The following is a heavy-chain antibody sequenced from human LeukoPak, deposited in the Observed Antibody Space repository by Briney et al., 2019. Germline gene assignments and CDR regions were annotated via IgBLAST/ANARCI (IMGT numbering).Heavy chain of an antibody. J-gene: IGHJ4*02. V-gene: IGHV3-74*01. Sequence: GGSLRLSCAASGFTFSNYWMHWVRHAPGKGLVWVSRINSDGINTSYADSVKGRFTISRDNAKNTLNLQMNSLRAEDTAVYYCARGTMFPYYFDYWGQGTLVTVSS. CDR3: ARGTMFPYYFDY. CDR2: INSDGINT. CDR1: GFTFSNYW. D-gene: IGHD3-10*02.